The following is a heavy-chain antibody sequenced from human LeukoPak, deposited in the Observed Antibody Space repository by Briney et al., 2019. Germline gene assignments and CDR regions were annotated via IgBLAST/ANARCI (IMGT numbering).Heavy chain of an antibody. Sequence: GALVKVSCKASGGTFSSYTISWVRQAPGQGLEWMGRIIPILGIANYAQKFQGRVTITADKSTSTAYMELSSLRSEDTAVYYCARDMGIIAAAAAFDYWGQGTLVTVSS. V-gene: IGHV1-69*04. CDR3: ARDMGIIAAAAAFDY. CDR2: IIPILGIA. J-gene: IGHJ4*02. CDR1: GGTFSSYT. D-gene: IGHD6-13*01.